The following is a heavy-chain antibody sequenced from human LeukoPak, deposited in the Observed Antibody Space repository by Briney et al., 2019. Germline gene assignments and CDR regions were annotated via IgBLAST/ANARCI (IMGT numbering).Heavy chain of an antibody. V-gene: IGHV4-34*01. D-gene: IGHD6-13*01. CDR1: VESLSTYY. Sequence: SETLSLTCAVYVESLSTYYWSWIRQPPGKGLEWIGEINHSGAANYNPSLKSRVTISVDTSENQFSLKLTSVTAADTAVYYCARHGIAAAEVGYWGQGTLVTVSS. CDR2: INHSGAA. CDR3: ARHGIAAAEVGY. J-gene: IGHJ4*02.